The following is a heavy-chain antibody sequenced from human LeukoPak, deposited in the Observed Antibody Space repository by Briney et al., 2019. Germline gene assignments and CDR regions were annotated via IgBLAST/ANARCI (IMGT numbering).Heavy chain of an antibody. D-gene: IGHD6-13*01. CDR3: AKASGPIAAAGALYNWFDP. CDR1: GFTFSSYA. J-gene: IGHJ5*02. CDR2: ISGSGGSP. Sequence: GGSLRLPCAASGFTFSSYAMSWVPQAPGKGLEWVSAISGSGGSPYTADSAKGRSTIHRNNSKNTLYLHMNCRRAEDTAVYYCAKASGPIAAAGALYNWFDPWGQGTLVTVSS. V-gene: IGHV3-23*01.